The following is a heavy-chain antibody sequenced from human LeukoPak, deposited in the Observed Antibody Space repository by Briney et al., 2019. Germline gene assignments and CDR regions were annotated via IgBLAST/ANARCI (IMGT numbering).Heavy chain of an antibody. CDR1: GGSFSGYY. CDR3: ARAPLRFLEWSHFDY. Sequence: SETLSLTCAVYGGSFSGYYWSWIRQPPGKGLEWIGEINHSGSTNYNPSLKSRVTISVGTSKNQFSLKLSSVTAADTAVYYCARAPLRFLEWSHFDYWGQGTLVTVSS. J-gene: IGHJ4*02. CDR2: INHSGST. V-gene: IGHV4-34*01. D-gene: IGHD3-3*01.